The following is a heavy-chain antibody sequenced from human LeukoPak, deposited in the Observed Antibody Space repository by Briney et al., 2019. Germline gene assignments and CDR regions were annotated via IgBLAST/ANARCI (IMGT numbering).Heavy chain of an antibody. J-gene: IGHJ5*02. CDR3: ARGEVVPAAVT. V-gene: IGHV4-30-4*08. CDR1: GGSISSGDYY. CDR2: IYYSGST. D-gene: IGHD2-2*01. Sequence: PSETLSRTCTVSGGSISSGDYYWSWIRQPPGKGLEWIGYIYYSGSTYCNPSLKSRVTISVDTSKNQFSLKLSSVTAADTAVYYCARGEVVPAAVTWGQGTLVTVSS.